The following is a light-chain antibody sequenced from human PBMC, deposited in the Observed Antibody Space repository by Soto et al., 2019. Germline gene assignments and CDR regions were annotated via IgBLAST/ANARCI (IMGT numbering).Light chain of an antibody. CDR1: SSDVGGYNY. Sequence: QSVLTQPASVSGSPGQSITISCTGTSSDVGGYNYVSWYQQHPGKAPKLMIYEVSNRPSGVSNRFSGSRSGNTASLTISGLQVEDEDDYYCSSYTNSGTLVVFGGGTKLTVL. V-gene: IGLV2-14*01. J-gene: IGLJ2*01. CDR2: EVS. CDR3: SSYTNSGTLVV.